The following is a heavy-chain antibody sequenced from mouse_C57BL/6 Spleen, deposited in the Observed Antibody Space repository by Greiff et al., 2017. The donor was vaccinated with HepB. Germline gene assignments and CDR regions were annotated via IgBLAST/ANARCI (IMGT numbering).Heavy chain of an antibody. D-gene: IGHD4-1*01. CDR1: GFTFSNYW. Sequence: EVHLVESGGGLVQPGGSMKLSCVASGFTFSNYWMNWVRQSPEKGLEWVAQIRLKSDNYATHYAESVKGRFTISRDDSKSSVYLQMNNLRAEDTGIYYCTGSNWDGAWFAYWGQGTLVTVSA. CDR3: TGSNWDGAWFAY. V-gene: IGHV6-3*01. CDR2: IRLKSDNYAT. J-gene: IGHJ3*01.